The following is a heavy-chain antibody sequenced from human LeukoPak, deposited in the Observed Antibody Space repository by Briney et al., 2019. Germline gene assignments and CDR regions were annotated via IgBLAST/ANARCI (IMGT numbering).Heavy chain of an antibody. J-gene: IGHJ4*02. CDR3: AKGSGYSYGYFDY. V-gene: IGHV3-48*03. Sequence: GGSLRLSCAASGFTFSSYEMNWVSHAPGKGLEWVSYISSSGSTIYYADSVKGRFTISRDNAKNSLYLQMNSLRAEDTAVYYCAKGSGYSYGYFDYWGQGTLVTVSS. D-gene: IGHD5-18*01. CDR1: GFTFSSYE. CDR2: ISSSGSTI.